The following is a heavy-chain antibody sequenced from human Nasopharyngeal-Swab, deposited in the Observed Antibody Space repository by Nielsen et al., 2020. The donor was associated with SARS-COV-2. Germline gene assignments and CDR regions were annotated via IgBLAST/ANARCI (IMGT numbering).Heavy chain of an antibody. Sequence: PGKGLEWIGYIYYSGSTNYNPSLKSRVTISVDTSKNQFALKLSSVTAADTAVYYCARGGRGIFGVVTNFDYWGQGTLVTVSS. CDR3: ARGGRGIFGVVTNFDY. D-gene: IGHD3-3*01. CDR2: IYYSGST. V-gene: IGHV4-59*13. J-gene: IGHJ4*02.